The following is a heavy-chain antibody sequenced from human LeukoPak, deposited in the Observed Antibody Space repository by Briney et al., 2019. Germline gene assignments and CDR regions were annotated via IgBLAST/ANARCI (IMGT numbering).Heavy chain of an antibody. CDR3: ARGLYSNGWWGLVY. J-gene: IGHJ4*02. CDR2: INWNGGST. V-gene: IGHV3-20*04. D-gene: IGHD6-19*01. Sequence: GGSLRLSCAASGFTFDDYDMSWVRQAPGKGLEWVSGINWNGGSTGYADSVKGRFTISRDNAKNSLYLQMNSLRAEDTAFYYCARGLYSNGWWGLVYWGQGTLVTVSS. CDR1: GFTFDDYD.